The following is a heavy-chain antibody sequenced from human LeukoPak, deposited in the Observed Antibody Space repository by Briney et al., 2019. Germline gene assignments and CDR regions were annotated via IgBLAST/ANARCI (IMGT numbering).Heavy chain of an antibody. Sequence: ASVKVSCKASGYTFTSYDINWVRQATGQGLEWMGWMNPNSGGTNYAQKFQGRVTMTRDTSISTAYMELSRLRSDDTAVYYCARCTAANYYYYMDVWGKGTTVTISS. V-gene: IGHV1-2*02. D-gene: IGHD2-2*01. J-gene: IGHJ6*03. CDR1: GYTFTSYD. CDR2: MNPNSGGT. CDR3: ARCTAANYYYYMDV.